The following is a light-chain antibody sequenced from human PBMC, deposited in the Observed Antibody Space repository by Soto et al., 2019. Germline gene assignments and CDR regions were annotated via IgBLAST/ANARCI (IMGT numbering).Light chain of an antibody. CDR3: QQYRSSPPYT. CDR2: GAS. Sequence: EIVSTQSPGTLSLSPGERATLSCRASQSVSSSYLAWYQQKPGQAPILLIYGASSRATGIPDRFSGSGSGTDFTLTINRLEPEDFAVYYCQQYRSSPPYTFGQGTKLEIK. J-gene: IGKJ2*01. CDR1: QSVSSSY. V-gene: IGKV3-20*01.